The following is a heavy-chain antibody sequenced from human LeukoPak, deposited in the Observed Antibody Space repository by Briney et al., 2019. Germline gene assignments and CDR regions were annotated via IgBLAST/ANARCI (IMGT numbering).Heavy chain of an antibody. CDR3: ALAAAASSFDY. CDR1: GFTFSNYG. Sequence: GGTLRLSCAASGFTFSNYGMSWVRQAPGKGLEWVSGISGSGGTTYYADSVKGRFTISRDNSKNTLYLQMNSLRVEDTAVYYCALAAAASSFDYWGQGALLTVSS. CDR2: ISGSGGTT. D-gene: IGHD2-15*01. V-gene: IGHV3-23*01. J-gene: IGHJ4*02.